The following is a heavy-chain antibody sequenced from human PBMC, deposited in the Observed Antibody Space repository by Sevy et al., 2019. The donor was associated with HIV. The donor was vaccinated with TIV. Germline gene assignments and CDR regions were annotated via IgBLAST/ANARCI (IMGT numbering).Heavy chain of an antibody. J-gene: IGHJ4*02. CDR1: GFTFINYW. D-gene: IGHD7-27*01. CDR2: IKQDGSDK. V-gene: IGHV3-7*03. CDR3: ARSWDYWGQMGY. Sequence: GGSLRLSCAASGFTFINYWMTWVRQAPGKGLEWVANIKQDGSDKYYMESVKGRFNISRDNTKNSLYLQLNSLRAEDTAVYYCARSWDYWGQMGYWGQGTLVTVSS.